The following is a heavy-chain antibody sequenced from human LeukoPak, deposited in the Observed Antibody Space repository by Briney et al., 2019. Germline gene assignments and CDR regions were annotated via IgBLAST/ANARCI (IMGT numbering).Heavy chain of an antibody. CDR2: IWYDGSNK. V-gene: IGHV3-33*01. CDR3: AREGLRSYGPDY. CDR1: GFTFSSYG. J-gene: IGHJ4*02. D-gene: IGHD5-18*01. Sequence: PGGSLRLSCAASGFTFSSYGMHWVRQAPGKGLEWVAVIWYDGSNKYYADSVKGRFTISRDNSKNTLYLQMNSLRAEDTAVYYCAREGLRSYGPDYWCQGTLVTVSS.